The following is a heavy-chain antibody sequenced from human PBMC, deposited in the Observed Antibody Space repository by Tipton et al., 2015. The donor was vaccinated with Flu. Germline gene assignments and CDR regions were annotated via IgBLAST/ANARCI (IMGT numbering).Heavy chain of an antibody. CDR1: GFTFSGYW. CDR2: INSEGSMT. CDR3: ARAATGLCGGGSSPPFDY. D-gene: IGHD2-15*01. J-gene: IGHJ4*02. Sequence: SLRLSCEGSGFTFSGYWIHWVRQVPGKGLVWVSRINSEGSMTGCVDSVKGRFSLSRDNAKSTVYLEMNSLRDEDTAVYCCARAATGLCGGGSSPPFDYWGQGTLVTVSS. V-gene: IGHV3-74*01.